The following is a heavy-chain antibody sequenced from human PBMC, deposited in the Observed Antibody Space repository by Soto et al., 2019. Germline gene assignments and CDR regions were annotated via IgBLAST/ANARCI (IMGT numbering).Heavy chain of an antibody. Sequence: PXETLSLSSAVYGYSVTSSDYYWAWIRQPRGKGLEWIGSMFYSGLTYYNPSLKSRVTLSVDTSKNQFSVRLNSVTAADTAVYYCAPLSVSLSGPYGIHVWGQGTTVTLSS. CDR2: MFYSGLT. J-gene: IGHJ6*02. CDR1: GYSVTSSDYY. V-gene: IGHV4-39*01. CDR3: APLSVSLSGPYGIHV. D-gene: IGHD2-15*01.